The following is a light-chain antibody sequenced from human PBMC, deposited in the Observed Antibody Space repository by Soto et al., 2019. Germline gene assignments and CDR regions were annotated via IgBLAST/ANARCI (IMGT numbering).Light chain of an antibody. CDR2: DAS. J-gene: IGKJ5*01. CDR1: QSVSSY. Sequence: IVLTQSPATLSLSPGERATLSCRASQSVSSYLAWYQQKPGQAPRLLIYDASNRATGIPARFSGSGSGTDVTLTISSLEPEDFAVYYCQQRRNWPPITFGQGTRLEIK. CDR3: QQRRNWPPIT. V-gene: IGKV3-11*01.